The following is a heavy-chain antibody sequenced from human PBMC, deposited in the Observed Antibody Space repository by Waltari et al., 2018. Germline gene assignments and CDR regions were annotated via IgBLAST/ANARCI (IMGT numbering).Heavy chain of an antibody. J-gene: IGHJ4*02. CDR3: TTLARGESGDY. CDR2: INPDGSQK. CDR1: GFPFNTYW. D-gene: IGHD3-10*01. Sequence: EVQLVESGGGWVQPGGSLRLSCAASGFPFNTYWMKWTRQAPGKGLEWVANINPDGSQKFYVDSVKGRFTVSRDNAQNSLYLQMNNLRAEDTAVYYCTTLARGESGDYWGQGTLVTVSS. V-gene: IGHV3-7*01.